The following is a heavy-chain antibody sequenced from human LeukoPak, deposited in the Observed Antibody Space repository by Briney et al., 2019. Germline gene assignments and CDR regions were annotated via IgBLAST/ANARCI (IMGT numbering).Heavy chain of an antibody. Sequence: SETLSLTCTVSGGSISSYYWSWIRQPPGKGLEWIGYIYYSGSTNYNPSLKSRVTISVDTSKNQFSLKLSSVTAADTAVYYCARLFGYSSGWPRFDYWGQGTLVTVSS. D-gene: IGHD6-19*01. CDR1: GGSISSYY. V-gene: IGHV4-59*01. CDR2: IYYSGST. CDR3: ARLFGYSSGWPRFDY. J-gene: IGHJ4*02.